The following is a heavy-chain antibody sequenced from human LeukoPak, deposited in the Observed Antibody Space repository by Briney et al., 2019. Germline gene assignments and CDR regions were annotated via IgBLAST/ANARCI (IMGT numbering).Heavy chain of an antibody. CDR3: ARAPSSLGIPEGYFDY. CDR1: GGSFSGCY. J-gene: IGHJ4*02. V-gene: IGHV4-34*01. CDR2: INHSGST. Sequence: TLSLTCAVYGGSFSGCYWSWIRQPLGKGLEWIGEINHSGSTNYNPSLKSRVTISVDTSKNQFSLKLSSVTAADTAVYYCARAPSSLGIPEGYFDYWGQGTLVTVSS. D-gene: IGHD6-6*01.